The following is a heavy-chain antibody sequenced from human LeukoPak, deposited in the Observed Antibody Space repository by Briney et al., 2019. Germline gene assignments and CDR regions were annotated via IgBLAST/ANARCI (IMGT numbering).Heavy chain of an antibody. Sequence: PGGSLRLSCAASGFTFSDYYMSWIRQAPGKGLEWVSYVSGSGSPIYYADSVKGRFTISRDNAKNSLYLQMNSLRSEDTAVYYCARDRGGRGFTYGQPLDYGGQGTLVTVSS. CDR2: VSGSGSPI. V-gene: IGHV3-11*01. CDR1: GFTFSDYY. CDR3: ARDRGGRGFTYGQPLDY. J-gene: IGHJ4*02. D-gene: IGHD5-18*01.